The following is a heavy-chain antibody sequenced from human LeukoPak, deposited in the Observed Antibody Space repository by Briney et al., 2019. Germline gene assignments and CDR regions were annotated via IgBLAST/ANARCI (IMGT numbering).Heavy chain of an antibody. J-gene: IGHJ4*02. CDR1: GGSISSYY. Sequence: SETLSLTCTVSGGSISSYYWSWIRQPAGKGLEWIGRIYTSGSTNYNPSLKSRVTISVDTSKNQFSLKLSSVTAADTAVYYCARAEPDYGDYYFDYWGQGTLVTVSS. V-gene: IGHV4-4*07. CDR3: ARAEPDYGDYYFDY. D-gene: IGHD4-17*01. CDR2: IYTSGST.